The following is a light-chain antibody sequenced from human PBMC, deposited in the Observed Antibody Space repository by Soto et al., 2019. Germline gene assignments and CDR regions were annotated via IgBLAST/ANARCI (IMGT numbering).Light chain of an antibody. J-gene: IGKJ1*01. CDR2: GAS. V-gene: IGKV3-15*01. CDR1: QSVSSN. Sequence: EIVMTQSPATLSVSPGERATLSCSASQSVSSNLAWYQQTPGQAPRLLIYGASTRATGIPARFSGSGSGKEFTLTISSLQSEDFAVYYCQQYNNWPPWTCGQGTKGDIK. CDR3: QQYNNWPPWT.